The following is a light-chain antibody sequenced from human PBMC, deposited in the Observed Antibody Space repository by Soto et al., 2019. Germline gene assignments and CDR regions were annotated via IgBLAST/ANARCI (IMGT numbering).Light chain of an antibody. CDR3: QQYVSSPWA. CDR1: QSVSSSF. CDR2: GAS. V-gene: IGKV3-20*01. J-gene: IGKJ1*01. Sequence: EIVLAQSPGTLSLSPGESATLSCRASQSVSSSFLAWYQQKAGQAPRLLIYGASRRATVIPDRFSGSGSGTDFTLTISRLETEDFAVYYCQQYVSSPWAFGQGTKVEL.